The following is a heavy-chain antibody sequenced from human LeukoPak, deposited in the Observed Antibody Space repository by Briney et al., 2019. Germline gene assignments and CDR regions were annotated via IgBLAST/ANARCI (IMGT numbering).Heavy chain of an antibody. CDR2: IRSKLYGGAI. D-gene: IGHD4-17*01. CDR1: GFIFGDYA. Sequence: GRSLRLSCTASGFIFGDYAMSWFRQAPGKGREWVGFIRSKLYGGAIEYAASVKGRFTISRDDSKSIAYLQMNSLKTEDTAVYYCSRDQLGGDPNDYYYYYMDVWGEGTTVTVSS. CDR3: SRDQLGGDPNDYYYYYMDV. V-gene: IGHV3-49*03. J-gene: IGHJ6*03.